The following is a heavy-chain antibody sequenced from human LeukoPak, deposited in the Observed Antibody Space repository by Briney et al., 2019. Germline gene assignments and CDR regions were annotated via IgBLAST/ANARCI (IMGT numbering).Heavy chain of an antibody. CDR3: ARIYGDYIDY. D-gene: IGHD4-17*01. CDR1: GGSISSSSYY. Sequence: SETLSLTCTVSGGSISSSSYYWGWIRQPPGKGLEWIGSIYYSGSTNYNPSLKSRVTISVDTSKNQFSLKLSSVTAADTAVYYCARIYGDYIDYWGQGTLVTVSS. CDR2: IYYSGST. V-gene: IGHV4-39*07. J-gene: IGHJ4*02.